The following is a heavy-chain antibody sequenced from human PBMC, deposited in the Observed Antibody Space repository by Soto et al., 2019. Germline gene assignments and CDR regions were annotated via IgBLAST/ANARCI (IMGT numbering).Heavy chain of an antibody. CDR1: GGSFSGYF. D-gene: IGHD3-10*01. Sequence: SETLSLTCAVYGGSFSGYFWSWLRQPPGKGLEWLAEANDRGSRNYNPSLRGRLTISLDTSKNQFSLRLNSDDTAVYYCATPTPLRGAMITNINFDFWGQGTPVTVSS. CDR3: ATPTPLRGAMITNINFDF. J-gene: IGHJ4*02. V-gene: IGHV4-34*01. CDR2: ANDRGSR.